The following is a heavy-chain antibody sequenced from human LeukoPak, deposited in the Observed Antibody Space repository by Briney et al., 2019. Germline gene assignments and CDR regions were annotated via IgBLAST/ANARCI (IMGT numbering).Heavy chain of an antibody. D-gene: IGHD3-10*01. J-gene: IGHJ4*02. CDR3: AVGGVRGVKNY. V-gene: IGHV1-2*02. Sequence: ASVKVSCKASGYTFTGYYMHWVRQAPGQGLEWMGWINPNSGGTNYAQRLQGRVTMTTDTSTSTAYMELRSLRSDDTAVYYCAVGGVRGVKNYWGQGTLVTVSS. CDR2: INPNSGGT. CDR1: GYTFTGYY.